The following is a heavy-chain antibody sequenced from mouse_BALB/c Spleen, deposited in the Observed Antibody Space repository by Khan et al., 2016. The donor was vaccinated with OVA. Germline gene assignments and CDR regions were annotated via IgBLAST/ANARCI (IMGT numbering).Heavy chain of an antibody. CDR2: INSNGGST. V-gene: IGHV5-6-3*01. J-gene: IGHJ2*01. Sequence: EVELVESGGGLVQPGGSLKLSCAASGFTFSSYGMSWVRQTPDKRLELIATINSNGGSTYYPDSVKGRFTIFRDNAKNTLYLQMSSLKSEDTARYYCARRARTINWGQGTTLTVSS. CDR1: GFTFSSYG. D-gene: IGHD3-3*01. CDR3: ARRARTIN.